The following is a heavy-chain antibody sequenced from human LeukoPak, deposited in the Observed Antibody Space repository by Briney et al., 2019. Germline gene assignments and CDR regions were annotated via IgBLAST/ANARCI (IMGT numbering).Heavy chain of an antibody. CDR2: IYYSGST. CDR3: VNSSPGGGWLVSGNFDY. J-gene: IGHJ4*02. V-gene: IGHV4-39*01. D-gene: IGHD6-19*01. Sequence: PSETLSLTCTVSRGSISSNNYYWGWIRQPPGKGLEWIGSIYYSGSTYYNPSLKSRVTISVDTSKNQFSLKMSSVTAADTAVYYCVNSSPGGGWLVSGNFDYWGQGTLVTVSS. CDR1: RGSISSNNYY.